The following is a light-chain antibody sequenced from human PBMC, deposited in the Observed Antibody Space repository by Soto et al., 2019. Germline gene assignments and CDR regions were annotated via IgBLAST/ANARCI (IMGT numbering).Light chain of an antibody. CDR1: QSINTW. V-gene: IGKV1-5*03. J-gene: IGKJ1*01. CDR3: QQHESYPRT. CDR2: TAS. Sequence: DIQMTHSPSTLSASVGDRVTITCRASQSINTWLAWYQQKPGKAPRLLIYTASSLESGVPSRFSGSGSGTEFTLTISSLQPDDFATYYCQQHESYPRTFGQGTKVEIK.